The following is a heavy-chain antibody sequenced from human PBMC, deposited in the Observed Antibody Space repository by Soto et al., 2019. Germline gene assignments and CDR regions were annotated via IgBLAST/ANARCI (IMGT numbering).Heavy chain of an antibody. CDR2: IIPIVETP. Sequence: QVQLVQSGAEVKKPGSSMKVSCKASGGTFNSYDINWVRQAPGQGLEWMGGIIPIVETPKYAQKFQGRVTITADESTNTVDMELSSRRSEDTAMYYCARLSRPNYYDTSGFFKDNWFDPWGQGTLVTVSS. CDR1: GGTFNSYD. CDR3: ARLSRPNYYDTSGFFKDNWFDP. D-gene: IGHD3-22*01. J-gene: IGHJ5*02. V-gene: IGHV1-69*01.